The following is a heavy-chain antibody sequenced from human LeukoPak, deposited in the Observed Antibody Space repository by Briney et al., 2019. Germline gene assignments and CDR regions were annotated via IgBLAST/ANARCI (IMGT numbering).Heavy chain of an antibody. CDR2: IYGDDET. CDR1: GFTITTNY. D-gene: IGHD3-9*01. J-gene: IGHJ4*02. CDR3: ARVPSRYFDWAPFDY. Sequence: GGSLRLSCAASGFTITTNYMNWVRQAPGKGLEWVSVIYGDDETNYADSVKGRFTISRDNSKNTLYLQMNSLRADDTAVYYCARVPSRYFDWAPFDYWGQGTLVTVSS. V-gene: IGHV3-53*01.